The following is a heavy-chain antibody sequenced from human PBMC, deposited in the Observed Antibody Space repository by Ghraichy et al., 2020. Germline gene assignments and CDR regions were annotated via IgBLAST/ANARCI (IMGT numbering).Heavy chain of an antibody. J-gene: IGHJ4*02. V-gene: IGHV4-34*01. CDR3: ARVAGWLQLRGYFDY. CDR2: INHSGST. D-gene: IGHD5-24*01. CDR1: GGSFSGYY. Sequence: SETLSLTCAVYGGSFSGYYWSWIRQPPGKGLEWIGEINHSGSTNYNPSLKSRVTISVDTSKNQFSLKLSSVTAADTAVYYCARVAGWLQLRGYFDYWGQGTLVTVSS.